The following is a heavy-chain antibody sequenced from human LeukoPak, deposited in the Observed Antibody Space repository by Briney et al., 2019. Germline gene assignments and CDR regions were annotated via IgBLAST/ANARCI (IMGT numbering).Heavy chain of an antibody. CDR3: ARAGCSSTSCSVGEIDY. D-gene: IGHD2-2*01. Sequence: ASVKVSCKASGGTFSSYAISWVRQAPGQGLEWMGGIIPIFGTANYAQKFQGRVTITADKSTSTAYMELSSLRSEDTAVYYCARAGCSSTSCSVGEIDYWGQGTLVTVSS. J-gene: IGHJ4*02. V-gene: IGHV1-69*06. CDR2: IIPIFGTA. CDR1: GGTFSSYA.